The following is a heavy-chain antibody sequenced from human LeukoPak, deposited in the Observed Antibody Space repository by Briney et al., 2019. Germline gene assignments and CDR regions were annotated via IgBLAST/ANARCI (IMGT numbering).Heavy chain of an antibody. Sequence: GGSLRLSCAASGFTFSSYEMNWVRQAPGKGLEWVSYISSSGSTIYYADSVKGRFTISRDNAKNSLYLQMNSLRAEDTAVYYCARGLSGSYGSDYWGQGTLVTVSS. CDR1: GFTFSSYE. CDR2: ISSSGSTI. D-gene: IGHD1-26*01. V-gene: IGHV3-48*03. J-gene: IGHJ4*02. CDR3: ARGLSGSYGSDY.